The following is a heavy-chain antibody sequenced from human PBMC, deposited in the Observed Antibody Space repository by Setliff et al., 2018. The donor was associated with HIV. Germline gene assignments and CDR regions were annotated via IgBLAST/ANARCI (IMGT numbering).Heavy chain of an antibody. CDR1: GFSLSNGKL. J-gene: IGHJ6*03. V-gene: IGHV3-74*01. CDR2: IYSDGNTT. CDR3: ARTFHIGSGYYPRGYMDV. D-gene: IGHD3-22*01. Sequence: LTLTCTVSGFSLSNGKLGVSWVRQPPGKGLVWVSRIYSDGNTTNYTDSVKGRFTISRDNAKNSLYLQMNSLRAEDTAVYYCARTFHIGSGYYPRGYMDVWGKGTTVTVSS.